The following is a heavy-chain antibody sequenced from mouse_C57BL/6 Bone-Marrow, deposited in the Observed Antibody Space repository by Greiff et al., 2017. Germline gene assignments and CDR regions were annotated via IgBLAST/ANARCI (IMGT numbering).Heavy chain of an antibody. J-gene: IGHJ1*03. V-gene: IGHV2-2*01. Sequence: QVQLQQSGPGLVQPSQSLSITCTVSGFSLTSYGVHWVRQSPGKGLEWLGVIWSGGSTDYNAAFISRLSISKDNSKSQVFFKMNSLQADDTAIYYCARNLRRGRSSFEVWGTGTTGTVSS. CDR2: IWSGGST. D-gene: IGHD1-3*01. CDR3: ARNLRRGRSSFEV. CDR1: GFSLTSYG.